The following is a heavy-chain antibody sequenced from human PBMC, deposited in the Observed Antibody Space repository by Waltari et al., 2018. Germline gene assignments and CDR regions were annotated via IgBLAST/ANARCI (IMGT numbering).Heavy chain of an antibody. Sequence: EVQLVESGGNLIQPGGSLRRSCAASGFTVRPNFISWVRQAPGKGLEWVSIIYSGGNTYYAGSVKGRFTISRDNYKNMVYLEMNSLRAEDTAVYYCAKQSPSYTRGWYPLESWGPGTLVTVSP. V-gene: IGHV3-53*01. J-gene: IGHJ4*02. CDR2: IYSGGNT. CDR3: AKQSPSYTRGWYPLES. D-gene: IGHD6-19*01. CDR1: GFTVRPNF.